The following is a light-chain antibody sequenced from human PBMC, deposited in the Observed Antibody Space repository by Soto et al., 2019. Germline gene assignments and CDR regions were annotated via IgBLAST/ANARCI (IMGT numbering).Light chain of an antibody. CDR2: GAS. CDR1: QSVSSNY. CDR3: QQYGSSPRT. V-gene: IGKV3-20*01. Sequence: EIVLTQSPGTLSLSPGERATLSCRASQSVSSNYLAWYQQKPGQAPRLLIYGASSRATGIPDRFSGSGSGTDFTLTISRLVPEDFAVYYCQQYGSSPRTFGQGTKVDIK. J-gene: IGKJ1*01.